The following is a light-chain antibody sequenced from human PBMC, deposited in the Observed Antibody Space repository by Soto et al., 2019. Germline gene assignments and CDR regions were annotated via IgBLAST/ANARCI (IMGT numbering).Light chain of an antibody. V-gene: IGLV1-44*01. Sequence: QPVLTQPPSASGTPGQRVTISCSGGSSNIGTNAVNWYQQLPGTAPKLLIYNNNQRPSGVPDRFSGSKSGTSASLAISGLQSEDEADYYCAAWDDSLNGYVFGTETKVTVL. CDR1: SSNIGTNA. CDR3: AAWDDSLNGYV. J-gene: IGLJ1*01. CDR2: NNN.